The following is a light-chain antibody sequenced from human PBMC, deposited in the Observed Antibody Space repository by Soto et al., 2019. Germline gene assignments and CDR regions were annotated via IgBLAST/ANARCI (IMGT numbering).Light chain of an antibody. Sequence: AIQMTQSPSSQSASVGDRVTITCRASQAIRNDLGWYQQKPGKAPKLLIYAASSLQSGVPSRFSGSGSGTDFTLTISSLQAEDFAIYYCLQDYNYPPTFGQGTRLEIK. CDR1: QAIRND. CDR3: LQDYNYPPT. V-gene: IGKV1-6*02. CDR2: AAS. J-gene: IGKJ5*01.